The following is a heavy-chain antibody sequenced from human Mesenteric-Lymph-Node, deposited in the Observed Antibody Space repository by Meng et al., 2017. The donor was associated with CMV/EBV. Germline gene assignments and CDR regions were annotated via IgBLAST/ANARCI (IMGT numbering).Heavy chain of an antibody. D-gene: IGHD3-3*01. V-gene: IGHV4-61*01. Sequence: SETLSLTCTVSGGSISSTSYYWSWIRQFPGKGLEWLAYIYHSSYFSTSTSYNPALKTRVTISVDPPKNQFSLTVSSVTTADTAVYYCAGAEASGPDNWFDPWGQGTLVTVSS. CDR1: GGSISSTSYY. J-gene: IGHJ5*02. CDR3: AGAEASGPDNWFDP. CDR2: IYHSSYFSTST.